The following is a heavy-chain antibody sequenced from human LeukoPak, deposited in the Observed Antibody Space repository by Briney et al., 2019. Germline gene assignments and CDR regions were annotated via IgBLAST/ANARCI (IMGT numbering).Heavy chain of an antibody. J-gene: IGHJ4*02. V-gene: IGHV1-2*02. D-gene: IGHD6-13*01. CDR2: INPNSGGT. CDR1: GYTFTGYY. Sequence: ASVKVSCKASGYTFTGYYMHWVRQAPGQGLEWMGWINPNSGGTNYAQKLQGRVTMTTDTSTNTAYVELRSLRSDDTAVYYCASDHLSIEATGTRYWGQGTLVTVSS. CDR3: ASDHLSIEATGTRY.